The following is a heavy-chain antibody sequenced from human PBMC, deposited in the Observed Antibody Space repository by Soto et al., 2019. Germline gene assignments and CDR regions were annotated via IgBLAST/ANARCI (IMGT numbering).Heavy chain of an antibody. D-gene: IGHD3-10*01. J-gene: IGHJ4*02. Sequence: QVQLQESGPGLVKPSQTLSLTCTVSGGSISSGDYYWSWIRQPPGKGLEWIGYIYYSGSTYYNPSLKSRVTISVATSKNQFSLKLSSVTAADTAVYYCARVGGFGATTIDYWGQGTLVTVSS. CDR3: ARVGGFGATTIDY. CDR2: IYYSGST. V-gene: IGHV4-30-4*01. CDR1: GGSISSGDYY.